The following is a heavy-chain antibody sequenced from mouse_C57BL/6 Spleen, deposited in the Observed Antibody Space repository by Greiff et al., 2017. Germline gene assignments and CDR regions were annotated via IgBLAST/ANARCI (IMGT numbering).Heavy chain of an antibody. D-gene: IGHD2-3*01. J-gene: IGHJ2*01. CDR1: GSTFTSYW. V-gene: IGHV1-52*01. Sequence: QVQLQQPGAELVRPGSSVKLSCKASGSTFTSYWMHWVKQRPIQGLEGIGNIDPSDSVIHYNQKFKDKATLTVDKSTSTDYMQLSSLTSEDAAVYYCARWDGYYYFDYWGQGTTLTVSS. CDR2: IDPSDSVI. CDR3: ARWDGYYYFDY.